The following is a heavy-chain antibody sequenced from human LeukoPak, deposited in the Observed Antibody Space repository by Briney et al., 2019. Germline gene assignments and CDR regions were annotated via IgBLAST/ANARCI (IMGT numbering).Heavy chain of an antibody. CDR1: GFTVSSNY. D-gene: IGHD3-22*01. CDR2: IYSGGST. J-gene: IGHJ4*02. Sequence: GGSLRLSCAASGFTVSSNYMSWVRQAPGKGLEWVSVIYSGGSTYYADSVKGRFTTSRDNSKNTLYVQMNSLRAEDTAVYYCAKSDYDSSGYYPDNWGQGILVTVSS. V-gene: IGHV3-53*05. CDR3: AKSDYDSSGYYPDN.